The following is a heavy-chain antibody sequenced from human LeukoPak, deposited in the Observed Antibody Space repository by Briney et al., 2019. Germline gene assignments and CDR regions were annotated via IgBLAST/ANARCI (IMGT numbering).Heavy chain of an antibody. V-gene: IGHV3-9*01. D-gene: IGHD2-2*01. CDR2: ISWNSGSI. Sequence: PGGSLRLSCAASGFTFDDYAMHWVRQAPGKGLEWVSGISWNSGSIGYADSVKGRFTISRDNAKNSLYLQMNSLRAEDTALYYCAKDAIGCCSSTSCYGYFQHWGQGTLVTVSS. CDR1: GFTFDDYA. J-gene: IGHJ1*01. CDR3: AKDAIGCCSSTSCYGYFQH.